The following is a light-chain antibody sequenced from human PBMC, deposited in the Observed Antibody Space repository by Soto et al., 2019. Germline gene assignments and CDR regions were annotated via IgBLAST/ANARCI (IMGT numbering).Light chain of an antibody. CDR3: SSYAGSNNWN. J-gene: IGLJ1*01. Sequence: QSALTQPPSASGSPGQSVTISCTGTSSDVGGYNYVSWYQQHPGKAPKLMIYEVSKRPSGVPDRFSGSKSGNTAYLTVSGLQAEAEADYYCSSYAGSNNWNFGTGTKLTVL. V-gene: IGLV2-8*01. CDR1: SSDVGGYNY. CDR2: EVS.